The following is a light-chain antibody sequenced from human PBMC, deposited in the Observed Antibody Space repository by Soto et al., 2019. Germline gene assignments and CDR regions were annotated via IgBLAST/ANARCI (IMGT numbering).Light chain of an antibody. CDR2: EGS. J-gene: IGLJ7*01. Sequence: QSALTQPASVSGSPGQSITISCTGTSSDVGSYNLVSWYQQHPGKAPKLMIYEGSKRLSEVSTRFSGSKSGNTASLTISGLKPEDEADYYCCSYAGSSTHAVFGGGTQLTVL. CDR3: CSYAGSSTHAV. V-gene: IGLV2-23*01. CDR1: SSDVGSYNL.